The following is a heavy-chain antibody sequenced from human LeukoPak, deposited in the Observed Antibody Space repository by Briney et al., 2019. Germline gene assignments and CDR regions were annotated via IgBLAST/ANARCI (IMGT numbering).Heavy chain of an antibody. V-gene: IGHV4-39*01. J-gene: IGHJ3*02. CDR1: GGSISSSSYY. Sequence: SETLSLTCTVSGGSISSSSYYCGWIRQPPGKGLEWIGSIYYSGTTYYNPSLKSRVTISVDTSKKQFSLKLRSVTAADTAVYYCARHEWGITNAFDIWGQGTMVTVSS. CDR3: ARHEWGITNAFDI. D-gene: IGHD1-14*01. CDR2: IYYSGTT.